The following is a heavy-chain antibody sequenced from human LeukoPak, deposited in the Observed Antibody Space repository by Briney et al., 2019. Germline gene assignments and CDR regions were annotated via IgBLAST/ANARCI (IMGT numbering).Heavy chain of an antibody. CDR2: ISGSGGST. CDR1: GFTFSSYA. J-gene: IGHJ4*02. V-gene: IGHV3-23*01. Sequence: GGSLRLSCAASGFTFSSYAVSWVRQAPGKGLEWVSAISGSGGSTYYADSVKGRFTISRDNSKNTLYLQMNSLRAEDTAVYYCAKSRSDIAVAGTDCWGQGTLVTVSS. D-gene: IGHD6-19*01. CDR3: AKSRSDIAVAGTDC.